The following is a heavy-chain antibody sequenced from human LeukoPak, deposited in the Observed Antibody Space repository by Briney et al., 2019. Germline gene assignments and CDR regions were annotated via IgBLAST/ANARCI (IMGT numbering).Heavy chain of an antibody. J-gene: IGHJ4*02. CDR1: GGSISSYY. D-gene: IGHD5-18*01. Sequence: PSETLSLTCTVSGGSISSYYWSWIRLPPGKGLEWIGYIYYTGATYYNPSLKSRVTISLDTSKNQFSLKLSSVTAADAPVYYCARAGYSYGTGYYFDYWGQGALVTVSS. V-gene: IGHV4-59*01. CDR3: ARAGYSYGTGYYFDY. CDR2: IYYTGAT.